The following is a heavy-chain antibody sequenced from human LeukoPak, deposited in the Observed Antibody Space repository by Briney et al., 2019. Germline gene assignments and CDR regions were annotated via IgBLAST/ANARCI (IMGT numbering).Heavy chain of an antibody. Sequence: SCKASGFTFSSYSMNWVRQAPGKGLEWVSSISSSSSYIYYADSVKGRFTISRDNAKNSLYLQMNSLRAEDTAVYYCASASRNYYDSSGYEADAFDIWGQGTMVTVSS. V-gene: IGHV3-21*01. D-gene: IGHD3-22*01. CDR3: ASASRNYYDSSGYEADAFDI. CDR1: GFTFSSYS. J-gene: IGHJ3*02. CDR2: ISSSSSYI.